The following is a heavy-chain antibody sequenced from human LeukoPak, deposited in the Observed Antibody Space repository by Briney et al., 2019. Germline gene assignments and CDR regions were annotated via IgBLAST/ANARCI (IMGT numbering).Heavy chain of an antibody. CDR3: ARDQGGATSY. CDR1: GFTFSNAW. J-gene: IGHJ4*02. CDR2: I. Sequence: GGSLRLSCAASGFTFSNAWMSWVRQAPGEGLEWVSYIKGRFTISRDNAKNSLYLQMDSLRAEDTAVYYCARDQGGATSYWGQGTLVTVSS. D-gene: IGHD1-26*01. V-gene: IGHV3-48*01.